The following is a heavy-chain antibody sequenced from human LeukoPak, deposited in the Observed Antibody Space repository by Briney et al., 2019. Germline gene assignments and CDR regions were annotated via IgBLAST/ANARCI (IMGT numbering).Heavy chain of an antibody. D-gene: IGHD3-22*01. CDR2: FIPIFGSP. Sequence: ASVKVSCKASVPTFTSYAINWVRQAPGQGLEWMGGFIPIFGSPTYARKFQGRVTFAADESTDTAYMELSNLRSDDTAVFYCAGFFYDSSGAAFDIWGQGTMVTVSS. CDR1: VPTFTSYA. J-gene: IGHJ3*02. CDR3: AGFFYDSSGAAFDI. V-gene: IGHV1-69*13.